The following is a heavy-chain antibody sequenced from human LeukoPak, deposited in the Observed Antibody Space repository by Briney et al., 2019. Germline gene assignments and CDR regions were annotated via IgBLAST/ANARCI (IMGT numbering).Heavy chain of an antibody. Sequence: GGSLRLSCAASGFTFSGYPMHWVRQAPGKGLEWVAVISYDGSITYYADSVKGRFAISRDKSKNTLYLQMKSLRVEDTAVYYCARDAPHGGTYIFEYWGQGTLVTVSS. CDR2: ISYDGSIT. CDR3: ARDAPHGGTYIFEY. D-gene: IGHD1-26*01. J-gene: IGHJ4*02. CDR1: GFTFSGYP. V-gene: IGHV3-30*09.